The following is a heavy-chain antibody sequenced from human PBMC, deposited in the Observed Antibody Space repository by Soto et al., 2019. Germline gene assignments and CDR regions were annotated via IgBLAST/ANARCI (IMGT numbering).Heavy chain of an antibody. V-gene: IGHV1-18*01. CDR1: GYNFLTYG. CDR2: ISTDNTHR. CDR3: ARAHFLCSGGSCYEY. Sequence: ASVKVSCKASGYNFLTYGISWLRQAPGRGLEWMGWISTDNTHRNYAQNFQERVTMATDTSTNTAYMELSSLRSEDTAVYYCARAHFLCSGGSCYEYWGQGTLVTVSS. D-gene: IGHD2-15*01. J-gene: IGHJ4*02.